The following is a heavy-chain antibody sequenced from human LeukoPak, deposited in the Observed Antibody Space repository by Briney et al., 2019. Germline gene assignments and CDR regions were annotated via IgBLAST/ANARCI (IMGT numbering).Heavy chain of an antibody. J-gene: IGHJ5*02. D-gene: IGHD1-14*01. CDR1: GGTFSSYA. V-gene: IGHV1-69*05. CDR3: ARVHHKYNWFDP. Sequence: SSVKVSCKASGGTFSSYAISWVRQAPGRGLEWMGRIIPIFGTANYAQKFQGRVTITTDESTSTAYMELSSLRSDDTAVYYCARVHHKYNWFDPWGQGTLVTGSS. CDR2: IIPIFGTA.